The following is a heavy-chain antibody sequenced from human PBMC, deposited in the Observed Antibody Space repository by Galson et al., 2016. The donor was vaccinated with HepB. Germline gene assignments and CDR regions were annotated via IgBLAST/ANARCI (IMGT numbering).Heavy chain of an antibody. J-gene: IGHJ4*02. CDR2: ISFGANII. V-gene: IGHV3-30-3*01. CDR1: GFPFSSYA. CDR3: ARAHMGLPYFDS. Sequence: SLRLSCAASGFPFSSYAMHWVRQASGKGLEWVAVISFGANIIFYADSVQGRFTVSRDNSKNTLYLQLNSLRPEDTAVYYCARAHMGLPYFDSWGQGTLVTVSP.